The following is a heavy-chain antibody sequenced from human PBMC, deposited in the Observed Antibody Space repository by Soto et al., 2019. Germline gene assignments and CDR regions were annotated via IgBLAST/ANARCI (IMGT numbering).Heavy chain of an antibody. CDR3: ARDLGSSYYYYGMDV. V-gene: IGHV1-69*13. CDR1: GGTFSSYA. D-gene: IGHD6-13*01. J-gene: IGHJ6*02. CDR2: IIPIFGTA. Sequence: ASVKVSCKASGGTFSSYAISWVRQAPGQGLEWMGGIIPIFGTANYAQKFQGRVTITADESTSTAYMELSSLRSEDTAVYYCARDLGSSYYYYGMDVWGQGTTVTVSS.